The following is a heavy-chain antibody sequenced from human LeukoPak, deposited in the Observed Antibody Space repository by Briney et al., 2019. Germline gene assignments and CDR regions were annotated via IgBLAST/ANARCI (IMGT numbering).Heavy chain of an antibody. Sequence: GGSLRLSCAASGFTFSSYSMNWVRQAPGKGLEWVSYISSSSSTIYYTDSVKGRFTISRDNAKNSLYLQMNSLRDEDTAVYYCARGSKFVYYYGSDYYGMDVWGQGTTVTVSS. CDR1: GFTFSSYS. J-gene: IGHJ6*02. D-gene: IGHD3-10*01. V-gene: IGHV3-48*02. CDR3: ARGSKFVYYYGSDYYGMDV. CDR2: ISSSSSTI.